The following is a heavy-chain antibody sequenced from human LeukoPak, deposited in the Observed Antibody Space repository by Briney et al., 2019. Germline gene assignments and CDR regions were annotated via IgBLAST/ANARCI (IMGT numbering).Heavy chain of an antibody. CDR2: IYTSGST. CDR1: GGSISSGSYY. V-gene: IGHV4-61*02. CDR3: ARDREVGATGYYFDY. D-gene: IGHD1-26*01. Sequence: SETLSLTCTVSGGSISSGSYYWSWIRQPAGKGLEWIGRIYTSGSTTYNSSLNSRVTISLDTSKNHFSLRLSSVTAADTAVYYCARDREVGATGYYFDYWGQGTLVTVSS. J-gene: IGHJ4*02.